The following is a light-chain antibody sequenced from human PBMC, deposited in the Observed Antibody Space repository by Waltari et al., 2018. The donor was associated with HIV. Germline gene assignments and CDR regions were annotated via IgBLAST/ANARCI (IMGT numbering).Light chain of an antibody. Sequence: QSALTQPRSVYGSPGQSVTISCTGTSSDVGSYNYVSWYQQNPGKAPKFIIYDVTKRPSGVPDRFSGSKSGNTASLTISGLQAEDEADYYCCSYAGNYPVLFGGGTKLTVL. CDR3: CSYAGNYPVL. V-gene: IGLV2-11*01. J-gene: IGLJ3*02. CDR1: SSDVGSYNY. CDR2: DVT.